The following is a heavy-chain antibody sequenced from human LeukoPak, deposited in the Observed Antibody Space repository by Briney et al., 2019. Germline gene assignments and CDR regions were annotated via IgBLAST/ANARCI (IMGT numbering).Heavy chain of an antibody. CDR1: GYTFTGYY. Sequence: ASVKVSCKASGYTFTGYYMHWVRQAPGQGLEWMGWINPNSGGTSYAQKFQGRVTMTRDTSISTAYIELSSLRSDATAVYYCAREVFGRGFDYWGQGTLVTVSS. J-gene: IGHJ4*02. CDR2: INPNSGGT. V-gene: IGHV1-2*02. CDR3: AREVFGRGFDY. D-gene: IGHD3-3*01.